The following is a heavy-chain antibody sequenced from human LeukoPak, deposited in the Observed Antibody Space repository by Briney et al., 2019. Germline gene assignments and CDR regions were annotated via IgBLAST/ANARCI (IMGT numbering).Heavy chain of an antibody. CDR1: GFTFGDYY. CDR2: ISSSGSTI. CDR3: ARGSRVRDTAMVTPPYYYYYMDV. Sequence: GGSLRLSCAASGFTFGDYYMSWIRQAPGKGLEWVSYISSSGSTIYYADSVKGRFTISRDNAKNSQYLQMNSLRAEDTAVYYCARGSRVRDTAMVTPPYYYYYMDVWGKGTTVTVSS. V-gene: IGHV3-11*01. J-gene: IGHJ6*03. D-gene: IGHD5-18*01.